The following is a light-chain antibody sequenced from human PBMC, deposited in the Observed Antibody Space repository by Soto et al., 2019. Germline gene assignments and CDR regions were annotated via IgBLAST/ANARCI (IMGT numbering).Light chain of an antibody. CDR2: DAS. Sequence: DIQMAQSPSSLSASIGDRVTISCQASQDIGNFLNWYQQKPGKAPYLLIYDASNLDTGVSSRFSGRGSGRQFSITITSLQPDDVATYFCQRYGSLPITFGQGTRLDIK. CDR1: QDIGNF. V-gene: IGKV1-33*01. CDR3: QRYGSLPIT. J-gene: IGKJ5*01.